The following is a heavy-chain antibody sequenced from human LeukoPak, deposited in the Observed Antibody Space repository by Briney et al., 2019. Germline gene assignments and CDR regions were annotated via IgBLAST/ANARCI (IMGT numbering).Heavy chain of an antibody. Sequence: PWGSLRLSCAASGCIFSTYGMYWVRQAPGKGLEWVAFIRHDGSIKNYADSVKGRSTISRDNSKNTLYLQMNSLRAEDTAVYYCAKDSLADIDYWGQGTLVTVSS. J-gene: IGHJ4*02. CDR1: GCIFSTYG. CDR2: IRHDGSIK. CDR3: AKDSLADIDY. V-gene: IGHV3-30*02. D-gene: IGHD3-16*01.